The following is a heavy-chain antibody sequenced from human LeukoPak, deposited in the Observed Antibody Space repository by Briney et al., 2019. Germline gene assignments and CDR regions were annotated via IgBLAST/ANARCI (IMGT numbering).Heavy chain of an antibody. CDR2: INPNSGGT. V-gene: IGHV1-2*02. J-gene: IGHJ4*02. D-gene: IGHD4-17*01. Sequence: EASVKVSCKASGYTFTGYYMHWVRQAPGQGLEWMGWINPNSGGTNYAQKFQGRVTMTTDTSTSTAYMELSSLRSEDTAVYYCARGDDYGDYGDYWGQGTLVTVSS. CDR1: GYTFTGYY. CDR3: ARGDDYGDYGDY.